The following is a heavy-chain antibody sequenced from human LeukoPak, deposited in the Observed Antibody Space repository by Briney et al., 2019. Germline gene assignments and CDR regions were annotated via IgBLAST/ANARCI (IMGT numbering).Heavy chain of an antibody. V-gene: IGHV3-33*01. CDR3: ARVYHYDPSGGAFDI. J-gene: IGHJ3*02. D-gene: IGHD3-22*01. CDR2: IWYDGSNK. CDR1: GFTFSDYG. Sequence: PGGSLRLSCAASGFTFSDYGMHWVRQAPGKGLEWVAVIWYDGSNKYYADSVKGRFTISRDNSKNTLYLQMNSLRAEDTAVFYCARVYHYDPSGGAFDIWGHGTMVTVSS.